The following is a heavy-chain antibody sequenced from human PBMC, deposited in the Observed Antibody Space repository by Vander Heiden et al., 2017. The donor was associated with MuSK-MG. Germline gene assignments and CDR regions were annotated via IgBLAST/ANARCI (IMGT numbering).Heavy chain of an antibody. D-gene: IGHD5-18*01. V-gene: IGHV3-7*01. CDR1: GFIFSNYW. J-gene: IGHJ4*02. CDR3: ARGGYNY. Sequence: EVQLVESGGTLVQPGGPRRLCFAPSGFIFSNYWMTWGRQAPGKGLEWLANIKQEGTETYYVDSVKGRFTSSRDNAKNSMFLKMNSLRVEDTAGYYCARGGYNYWGQGTLVTVSS. CDR2: IKQEGTET.